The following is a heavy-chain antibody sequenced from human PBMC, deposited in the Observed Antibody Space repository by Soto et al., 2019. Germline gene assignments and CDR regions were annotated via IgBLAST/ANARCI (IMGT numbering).Heavy chain of an antibody. V-gene: IGHV1-24*01. CDR1: GHTLSELS. CDR2: FVPGHGET. Sequence: QVQLIQSGAEVRKPGASVRVSCQVSGHTLSELSIHWVRQAPGKGLEWMGGFVPGHGETIYAQRFQDRVTMTEDTSTETAYMALSSLTSEDTAVYYCATTPYSGRHYYFYGMDVWGQGTTVTVAS. D-gene: IGHD5-18*01. J-gene: IGHJ6*01. CDR3: ATTPYSGRHYYFYGMDV.